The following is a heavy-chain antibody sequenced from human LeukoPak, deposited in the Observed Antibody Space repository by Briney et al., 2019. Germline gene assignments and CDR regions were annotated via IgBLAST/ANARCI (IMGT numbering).Heavy chain of an antibody. J-gene: IGHJ3*02. V-gene: IGHV3-30-3*01. D-gene: IGHD2-21*02. Sequence: GGSLRLSCAASGFTFSNYFMHWVRQAPGKGLEWVADIASDGSHTFYVESVKGRFTISRDNSKNTLYLQMNSLGPEDTAVYFCARERQDTVIHSGAFDIWGQGTMVAVSS. CDR3: ARERQDTVIHSGAFDI. CDR1: GFTFSNYF. CDR2: IASDGSHT.